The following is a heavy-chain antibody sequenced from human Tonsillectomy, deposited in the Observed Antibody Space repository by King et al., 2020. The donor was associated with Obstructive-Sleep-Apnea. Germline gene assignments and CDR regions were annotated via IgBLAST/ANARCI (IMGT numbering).Heavy chain of an antibody. V-gene: IGHV4-39*07. CDR1: GGSISSSSYY. CDR2: IYYSGST. D-gene: IGHD3-22*01. J-gene: IGHJ6*02. CDR3: ARGVSTSYYYYGMDV. Sequence: LQLQESGPGLVKPSETLSLTCTVSGGSISSSSYYWGWIRQPPGKGLEWIGSIYYSGSTYYNPSLKSRVTISVDTSKNQFSLKLSSVTAADTAVYYCARGVSTSYYYYGMDVWGQGTTVTVSS.